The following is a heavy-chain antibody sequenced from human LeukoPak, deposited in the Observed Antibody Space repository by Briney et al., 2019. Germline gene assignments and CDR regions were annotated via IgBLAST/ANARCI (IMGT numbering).Heavy chain of an antibody. CDR2: IYYSGST. J-gene: IGHJ4*02. CDR1: GGSISSYY. V-gene: IGHV4-59*08. CDR3: ARHAPRGSGRHTLSPFDY. D-gene: IGHD1-26*01. Sequence: PSETLSLTCTVSGGSISSYYWSWIRQPPGKGLEWIGYIYYSGSTNYNPSLKSRVTISVDTSKNQFSLKLSSVTAADTAVYYCARHAPRGSGRHTLSPFDYWGQGTLVTVSS.